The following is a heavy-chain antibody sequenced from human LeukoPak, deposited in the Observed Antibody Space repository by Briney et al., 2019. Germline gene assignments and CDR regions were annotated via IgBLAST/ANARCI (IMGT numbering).Heavy chain of an antibody. CDR3: ARPYGGNSKFDY. CDR2: INIDGSST. V-gene: IGHV3-74*01. J-gene: IGHJ4*02. Sequence: PGGSLRLSCAASGFTLSSYWMHWVRQAPGKGPVWVSRINIDGSSTNYADSVKGRFTISRDNAKNALYLQMNSLRPDDTAVYYCARPYGGNSKFDYWGQGTLVTVSS. D-gene: IGHD4-23*01. CDR1: GFTLSSYW.